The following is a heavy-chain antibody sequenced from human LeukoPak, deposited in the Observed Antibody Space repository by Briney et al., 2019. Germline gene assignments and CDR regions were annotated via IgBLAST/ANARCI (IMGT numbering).Heavy chain of an antibody. J-gene: IGHJ4*02. CDR1: GFTFSSYG. Sequence: GSLRLSCAASGFTFSSYGMHWVRQAPGKGLEWVAFIRYDGSNKYYADSVKGRFTISRDNSKNTLYLQMNSLRAEDTSVYYCAQGDCSGGSCPGPLNWGQGTLVTVSS. CDR2: IRYDGSNK. D-gene: IGHD2-15*01. CDR3: AQGDCSGGSCPGPLN. V-gene: IGHV3-30*02.